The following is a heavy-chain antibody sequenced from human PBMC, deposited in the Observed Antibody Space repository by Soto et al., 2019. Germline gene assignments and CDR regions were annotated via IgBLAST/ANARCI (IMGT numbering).Heavy chain of an antibody. D-gene: IGHD3-10*01. V-gene: IGHV3-30*18. Sequence: QVQLVESGGGVVQPGRSLRLSCAASGFTFSSYGMHWVRQAPGKGLEWVAVISYDGSNKYYADSVKGRFTISRDNSKNTLYLQMNSLRAEDTAVYYCAKRRGRATMVRGVSYYYYGMDVWGQGTTVTVSS. CDR2: ISYDGSNK. J-gene: IGHJ6*02. CDR3: AKRRGRATMVRGVSYYYYGMDV. CDR1: GFTFSSYG.